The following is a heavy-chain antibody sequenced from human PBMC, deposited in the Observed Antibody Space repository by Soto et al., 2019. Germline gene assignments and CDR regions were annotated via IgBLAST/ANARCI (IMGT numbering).Heavy chain of an antibody. D-gene: IGHD5-12*01. Sequence: ASVKVSCKASGYTFSSYYMHWVRQAPGQGLEWMGIINPSGGSTSYAQKFQGRVTMTRDTSTSTVYMELSSLRSEDTAVYYCARDHTGVLATTPYYFDYWGQGTLVTVSS. CDR3: ARDHTGVLATTPYYFDY. J-gene: IGHJ4*02. V-gene: IGHV1-46*01. CDR2: INPSGGST. CDR1: GYTFSSYY.